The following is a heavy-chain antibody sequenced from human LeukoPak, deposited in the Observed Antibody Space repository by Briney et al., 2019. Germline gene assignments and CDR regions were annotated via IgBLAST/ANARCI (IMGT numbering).Heavy chain of an antibody. CDR1: RFTFSNYS. CDR2: ISSSSSYI. J-gene: IGHJ4*02. CDR3: ARVRYCSGGRCYGLDY. V-gene: IGHV3-21*01. Sequence: GGYVRLSSAASRFTFSNYSMKWVPQAPGKGLEGVSSISSSSSYIYYADSVKGRFTISRDNAKNSLYLQMNRLRAEDTAVYYCARVRYCSGGRCYGLDYWGQGTLVTVSS. D-gene: IGHD2-15*01.